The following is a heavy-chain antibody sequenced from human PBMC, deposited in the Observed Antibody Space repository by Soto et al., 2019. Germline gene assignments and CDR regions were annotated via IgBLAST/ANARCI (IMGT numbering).Heavy chain of an antibody. D-gene: IGHD3-3*01. CDR2: IYYGGST. CDR3: ARGAEPITIFGVVISHLHYFDY. CDR1: GGSFSSSCYY. Sequence: WETLSLTCTVSGGSFSSSCYYWVWIGQPPGLGWEWSESIYYGGSTYYTASLKSRVTISVDTSKNQLSLKLSSVNAEDTAVYYCARGAEPITIFGVVISHLHYFDYWGQGTLVTVSS. J-gene: IGHJ4*02. V-gene: IGHV4-39*01.